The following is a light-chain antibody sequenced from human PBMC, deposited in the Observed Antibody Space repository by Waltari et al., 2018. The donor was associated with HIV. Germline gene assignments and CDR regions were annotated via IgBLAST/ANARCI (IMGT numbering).Light chain of an antibody. V-gene: IGLV2-8*01. CDR2: EVN. CDR3: SSYAGSNNYV. CDR1: SSDLGGFNY. Sequence: QSALTQPPSASGSLGQSVTISCTGTSSDLGGFNYVSWYQQHPGKAPKLMIYEVNRRPSGVPDRFAGSKSGYTASLTVSGRQAEDEADYYCSSYAGSNNYVFGTGTTVSVL. J-gene: IGLJ1*01.